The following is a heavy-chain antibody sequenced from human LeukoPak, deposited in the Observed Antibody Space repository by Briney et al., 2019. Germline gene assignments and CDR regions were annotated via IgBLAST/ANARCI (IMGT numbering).Heavy chain of an antibody. Sequence: SETLSLTCTVSGGSISSSSYYWGWIRQPPGKGLEWIGSIYYSGSTCYNPSLKSRVTISVDTSKNQFSLKLSSVTAADTAVYYCARQGAGGYQYYYYMDVWGKGTTVTVSS. CDR1: GGSISSSSYY. J-gene: IGHJ6*03. CDR3: ARQGAGGYQYYYYMDV. D-gene: IGHD2-8*02. V-gene: IGHV4-39*01. CDR2: IYYSGST.